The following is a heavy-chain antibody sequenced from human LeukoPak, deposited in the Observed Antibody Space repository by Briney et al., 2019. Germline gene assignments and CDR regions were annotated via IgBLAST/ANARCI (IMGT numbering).Heavy chain of an antibody. D-gene: IGHD1-26*01. Sequence: SETLSLTCTVSGGSISSYYWSWIRQPPGKGLEWIGYIYYSGSTNYNPSLKSRVTISVDTSKNQFSLKLSFVTAADTAVYYCGXXXXGSSFFDYWGQGTLVTVSS. V-gene: IGHV4-59*01. CDR3: GXXXXGSSFFDY. J-gene: IGHJ4*02. CDR2: IYYSGST. CDR1: GGSISSYY.